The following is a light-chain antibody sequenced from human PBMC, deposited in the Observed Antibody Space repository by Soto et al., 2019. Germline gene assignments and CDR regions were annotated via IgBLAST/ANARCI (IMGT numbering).Light chain of an antibody. CDR2: DAS. CDR3: QQRSNWPPKWT. V-gene: IGKV3-11*01. J-gene: IGKJ1*01. Sequence: EIVLTQSPATLSLSPGERATLSCRASQSVSSYLAWYQQKPGQAPRLLIYDASNRATCIPARFSGSGSGPDFTLTISRLEPEDFAVYYCQQRSNWPPKWTFGQGTKVEIK. CDR1: QSVSSY.